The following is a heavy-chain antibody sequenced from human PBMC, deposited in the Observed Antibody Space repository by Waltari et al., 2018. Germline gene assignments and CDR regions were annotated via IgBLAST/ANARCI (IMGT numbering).Heavy chain of an antibody. D-gene: IGHD1-1*01. CDR1: GGSISSGDYY. Sequence: QVQLQELGPGLVKPSQTLSLTCTVSGGSISSGDYYWIWIRQPPGKGLEWIGYIYYSGSTYYNPSLKSRVTISVDTSKNQFSLKLSSVTAADTAVYYCASVRAGTGRYNIWGQGTMVTVSS. CDR2: IYYSGST. CDR3: ASVRAGTGRYNI. V-gene: IGHV4-30-4*08. J-gene: IGHJ3*02.